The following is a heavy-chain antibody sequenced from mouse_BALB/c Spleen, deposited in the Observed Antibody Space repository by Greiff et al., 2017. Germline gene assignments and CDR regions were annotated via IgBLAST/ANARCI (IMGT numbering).Heavy chain of an antibody. V-gene: IGHV5-9-4*01. D-gene: IGHD1-1*01. Sequence: EVKVVESGGGLVKPGGSLKLSCAASGFTFSSYAMSWVRQSPEKRLEWVAEISSGGSYTYYPDTVTGRFTISRDNAKNTLYLEMSSLRSEDTAMYYCARDYSFAYWGQGTLVTVSA. CDR1: GFTFSSYA. CDR3: ARDYSFAY. J-gene: IGHJ3*01. CDR2: ISSGGSYT.